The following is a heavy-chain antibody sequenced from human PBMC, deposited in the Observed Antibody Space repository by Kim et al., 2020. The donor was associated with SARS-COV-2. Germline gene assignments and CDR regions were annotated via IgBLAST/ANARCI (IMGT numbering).Heavy chain of an antibody. Sequence: GGSLRLSCAASGFTFSSYSMNWVRQAPGKGLEWVSYISSSSSTIYYADSVKGRFTISRDNAKNSLYLQMNSLRAEDTAVYYCARGGGSYFYWGQGTLVTVSS. V-gene: IGHV3-48*04. CDR2: ISSSSSTI. CDR3: ARGGGSYFY. CDR1: GFTFSSYS. D-gene: IGHD1-26*01. J-gene: IGHJ4*02.